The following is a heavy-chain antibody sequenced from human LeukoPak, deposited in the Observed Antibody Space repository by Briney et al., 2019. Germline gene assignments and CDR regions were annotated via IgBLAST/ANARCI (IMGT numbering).Heavy chain of an antibody. D-gene: IGHD1-14*01. J-gene: IGHJ3*02. Sequence: SETLSLTCTVSGGSVSSGSYYWSWIRQHPGKGLEWIGYIYYSGSTYYNPSLKSRVTISVDTSKNQFSLKLSSVTAADTAVYYCVTAENDAFDIWGQGTMVTVSS. CDR3: VTAENDAFDI. CDR2: IYYSGST. CDR1: GGSVSSGSYY. V-gene: IGHV4-31*06.